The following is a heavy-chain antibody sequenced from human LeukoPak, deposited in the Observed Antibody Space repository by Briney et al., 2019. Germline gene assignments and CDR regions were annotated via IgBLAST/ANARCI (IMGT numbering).Heavy chain of an antibody. CDR1: GVSVSGNSTA. CDR2: TYYRSKWYN. CDR3: ARGGQGDGYSADEAFDF. V-gene: IGHV6-1*01. D-gene: IGHD5-24*01. Sequence: SQTLSLTCAISGVSVSGNSTAYNWIRQSPSRGLEWLGRTYYRSKWYNDYAVSVKSRITINPDTSRNQLSLQLNSVTPDDTAVYYCARGGQGDGYSADEAFDFWGQGTMVTVS. J-gene: IGHJ3*01.